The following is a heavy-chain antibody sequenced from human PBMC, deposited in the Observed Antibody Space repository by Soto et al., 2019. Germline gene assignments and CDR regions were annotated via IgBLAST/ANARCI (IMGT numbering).Heavy chain of an antibody. D-gene: IGHD3-10*01. CDR3: AREGRAKDDNYNFLYTCGMDV. Sequence: AGSLTLSCVGSGCSFSDYSLSWVRQAPGKGLEWLSYINLTSSTMYYPAPVKGRSTSYRDYTKNFLHLHMYSIRDETTAVYYCAREGRAKDDNYNFLYTCGMDVWDQGTTVTVSS. CDR2: INLTSSTM. J-gene: IGHJ6*02. CDR1: GCSFSDYS. V-gene: IGHV3-48*02.